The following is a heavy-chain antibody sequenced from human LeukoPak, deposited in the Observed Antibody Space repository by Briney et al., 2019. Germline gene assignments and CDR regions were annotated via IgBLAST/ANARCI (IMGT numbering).Heavy chain of an antibody. J-gene: IGHJ3*02. D-gene: IGHD2-15*01. CDR2: IYYSGST. CDR3: ARVGCSGGSCYSSAFDI. V-gene: IGHV4-59*01. Sequence: PSETLSLTCTVSGGSISSYYWGWIRQPPGKGLEWIGYIYYSGSTNYNPSLKSRVTISVDTSKNQFSLKLSSVTAADTAVYYCARVGCSGGSCYSSAFDIWGQGTMVTVSS. CDR1: GGSISSYY.